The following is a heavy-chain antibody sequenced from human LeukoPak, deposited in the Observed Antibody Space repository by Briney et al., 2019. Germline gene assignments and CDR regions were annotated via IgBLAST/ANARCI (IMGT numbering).Heavy chain of an antibody. Sequence: SETLSLTCTVSGGSVSSYYWNWIRQPPGKGLEWIGHIYYSGTTNYSPSLKSRVTISVDTSKNQFSLKLSSVTAADTAVYYCARTGDCSSTSCQGYYYYYMDVWGKGTTVTVSS. J-gene: IGHJ6*03. CDR2: IYYSGTT. V-gene: IGHV4-59*08. CDR3: ARTGDCSSTSCQGYYYYYMDV. CDR1: GGSVSSYY. D-gene: IGHD2-2*01.